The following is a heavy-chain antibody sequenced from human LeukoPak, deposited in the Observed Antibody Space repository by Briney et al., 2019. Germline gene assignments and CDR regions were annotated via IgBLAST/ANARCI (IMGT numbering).Heavy chain of an antibody. Sequence: LPGGSLRLSCAASGFTVSSNYMSWVRQAPGKGLEWVSVIYSGGSTYYADSVKGRFTISRDNSKNTLYLQMNSLRAEDTAVYYCAREIVVVPAASRTHYYYYGMDVWGQGTTVTVSS. CDR1: GFTVSSNY. V-gene: IGHV3-66*02. J-gene: IGHJ6*02. CDR3: AREIVVVPAASRTHYYYYGMDV. CDR2: IYSGGST. D-gene: IGHD2-2*01.